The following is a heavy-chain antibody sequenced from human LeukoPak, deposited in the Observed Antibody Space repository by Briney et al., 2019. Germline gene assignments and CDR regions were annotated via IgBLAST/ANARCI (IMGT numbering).Heavy chain of an antibody. CDR2: IVVDSGNT. D-gene: IGHD1-26*01. V-gene: IGHV1-58*01. Sequence: ASVKVSCKASGFTFSNSAVQWVRQARRQRLEWIGWIVVDSGNTNYAQKFQQRVTITRDLSTGTAYMELSSLRSEDTAVYYCAVHLGFRSWTAHRGILDYWGQGTLVTVSS. CDR3: AVHLGFRSWTAHRGILDY. J-gene: IGHJ4*02. CDR1: GFTFSNSA.